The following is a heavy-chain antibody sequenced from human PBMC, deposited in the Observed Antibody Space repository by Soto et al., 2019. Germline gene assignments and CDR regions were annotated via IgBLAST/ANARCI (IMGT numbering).Heavy chain of an antibody. Sequence: GGSLRLSCAASGFTFSSYDMHWVRQATGKGLEWVSAIGTAGDTYYPGSVKGRFTISRENAKNSLYLQMNSLRAGDTAVYYRARGGYCSGGSCYSRAFDIWGQGTMVTVSS. J-gene: IGHJ3*02. CDR2: IGTAGDT. D-gene: IGHD2-15*01. V-gene: IGHV3-13*01. CDR1: GFTFSSYD. CDR3: ARGGYCSGGSCYSRAFDI.